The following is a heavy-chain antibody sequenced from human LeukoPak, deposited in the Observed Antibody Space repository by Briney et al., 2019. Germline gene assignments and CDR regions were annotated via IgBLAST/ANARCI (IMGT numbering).Heavy chain of an antibody. J-gene: IGHJ4*02. CDR3: ARGYSYGPLDY. Sequence: SETLSLTCTVSGGSISSYYWSWIRQPPGKGLEWIGYIYYSGSTNYNPSLKSRVTISVNTSENQFSLKLSSVTAADTAVYYCARGYSYGPLDYWGQGTLVTVSS. D-gene: IGHD5-18*01. CDR1: GGSISSYY. CDR2: IYYSGST. V-gene: IGHV4-59*01.